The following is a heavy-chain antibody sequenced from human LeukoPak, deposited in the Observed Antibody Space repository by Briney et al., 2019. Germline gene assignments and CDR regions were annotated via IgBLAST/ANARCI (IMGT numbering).Heavy chain of an antibody. V-gene: IGHV3-23*01. CDR2: ISGSGGST. CDR3: AKYTAVADLFDY. CDR1: RFTFSSYA. J-gene: IGHJ4*02. D-gene: IGHD6-19*01. Sequence: QSGGSLRLSCAASRFTFSSYAMSWVRQAPGKGLEWVSAISGSGGSTYYADSVKGRFTISRDNSRNTLYLQMNSLRAEDTAVYYCAKYTAVADLFDYWGQGTLVTVSS.